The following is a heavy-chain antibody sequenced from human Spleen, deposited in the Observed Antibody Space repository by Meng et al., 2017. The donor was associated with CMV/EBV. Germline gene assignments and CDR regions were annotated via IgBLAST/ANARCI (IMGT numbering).Heavy chain of an antibody. Sequence: ASVKVSCKASGGTFSSYTISWVRQAPGQGLEWMGWISAYNDNTNYAQKFQGRVSMTTDTSTSTAYMELTSLTSDDTAVYYCARDMFTFDPWGQGTLVTVSS. CDR3: ARDMFTFDP. CDR2: ISAYNDNT. J-gene: IGHJ5*02. V-gene: IGHV1-18*01. CDR1: GGTFSSYT. D-gene: IGHD3-10*02.